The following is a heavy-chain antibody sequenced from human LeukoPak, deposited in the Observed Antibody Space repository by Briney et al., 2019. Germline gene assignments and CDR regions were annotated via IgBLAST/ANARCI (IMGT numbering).Heavy chain of an antibody. CDR3: ARGGAARTFDY. J-gene: IGHJ4*02. CDR2: IIPIFGTA. CDR1: GGTFSSYA. Sequence: SVKVSYKASGGTFSSYAISWVRQAPGQGLEWMGGIIPIFGTANYAQKFQGRVTITADESTSTAYMELSSLRSEDTAVYYSARGGAARTFDYWGQGTLVTVSS. D-gene: IGHD6-6*01. V-gene: IGHV1-69*13.